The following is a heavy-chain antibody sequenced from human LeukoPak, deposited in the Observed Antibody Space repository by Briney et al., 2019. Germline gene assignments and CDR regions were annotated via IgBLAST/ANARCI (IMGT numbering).Heavy chain of an antibody. Sequence: GGSLRLSCAASGFTFSSYAMSWVRQAPGKGLEWVSAISGSGGSTYYADSVKGRFTISRDNSKNTLYLQMNSLRAEDTAVYYYAKVGVRGYSTPPRNGFDYWGQGTLVTVSS. D-gene: IGHD5-18*01. CDR3: AKVGVRGYSTPPRNGFDY. CDR2: ISGSGGST. J-gene: IGHJ4*02. CDR1: GFTFSSYA. V-gene: IGHV3-23*01.